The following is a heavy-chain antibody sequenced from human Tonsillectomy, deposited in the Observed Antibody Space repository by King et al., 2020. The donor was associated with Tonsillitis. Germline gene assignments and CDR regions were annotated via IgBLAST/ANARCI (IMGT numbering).Heavy chain of an antibody. CDR1: GFSFSDIRMG. Sequence: TLKESGPVVVRPTETLTLTCTVSGFSFSDIRMGGMWTRQPPWKALEWLAHIFSIDVTSYTTSLKTRLTLSNVTSKSQVVLTMTNMDPMDTGTYYCVRLFSGYFDVWGRGSLVTVSS. CDR2: IFSIDVT. J-gene: IGHJ2*01. V-gene: IGHV2-26*01. CDR3: VRLFSGYFDV. D-gene: IGHD2/OR15-2a*01.